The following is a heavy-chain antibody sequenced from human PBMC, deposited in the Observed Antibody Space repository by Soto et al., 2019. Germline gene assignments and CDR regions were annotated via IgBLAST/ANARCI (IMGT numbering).Heavy chain of an antibody. CDR3: ARGGYFDSSNYLAY. V-gene: IGHV1-3*01. CDR2: INPGNGNT. CDR1: GYTFTSYG. D-gene: IGHD3-22*01. J-gene: IGHJ4*02. Sequence: SVKVSCRASGYTFTSYGINWVREAPGRGLEWMGWINPGNGNTKYSQQFQGRVIIDRDTSASTAYMELSSLRPEDTAVYYCARGGYFDSSNYLAYWGLGTLVTVSS.